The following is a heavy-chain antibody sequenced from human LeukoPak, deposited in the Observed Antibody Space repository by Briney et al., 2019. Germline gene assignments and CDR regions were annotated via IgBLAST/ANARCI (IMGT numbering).Heavy chain of an antibody. CDR1: GFTFSSYA. J-gene: IGHJ4*02. CDR2: ISGSGGST. CDR3: AKPGYYDYYYFDY. V-gene: IGHV3-23*01. Sequence: GGSLRLSCAASGFTFSSYAMSWVRQAPGKGLEWVSAISGSGGSTYYPDSVKGRFTISRDNSKNTLYLQMNSLRAEDTAVYYCAKPGYYDYYYFDYWGQGTLVTVSS. D-gene: IGHD3-3*01.